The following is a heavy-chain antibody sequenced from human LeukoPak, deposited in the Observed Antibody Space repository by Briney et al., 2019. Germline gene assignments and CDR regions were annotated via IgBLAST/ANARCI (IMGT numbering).Heavy chain of an antibody. CDR3: ARDIGWTKGPFDY. V-gene: IGHV4-38-2*01. CDR2: IFHDGRT. D-gene: IGHD2-15*01. CDR1: GYSISSGYF. J-gene: IGHJ4*02. Sequence: SETLSLSCEVSGYSISSGYFWAWIRQSPGKGLEVIAGIFHDGRTYYNPSVQSRVTISVDTFRNRFSLKLKSVTAADAAVYYCARDIGWTKGPFDYWGQGTLVTVSS.